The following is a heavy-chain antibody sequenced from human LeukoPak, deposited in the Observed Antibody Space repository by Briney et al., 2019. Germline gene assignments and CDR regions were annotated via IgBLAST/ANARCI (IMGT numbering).Heavy chain of an antibody. CDR1: GFTFSSYG. D-gene: IGHD6-13*01. CDR3: AKGGGMTDSSSWFHYYYYYMDV. V-gene: IGHV3-30*02. Sequence: GGSLRLSCAASGFTFSSYGMHWVRQAPGKGLEWVAFIRYDGSNKYYADSVKGRFTISRDNSKNTLYLQMNGLRAEDTAVYYCAKGGGMTDSSSWFHYYYYYMDVWGKGTTVTISS. J-gene: IGHJ6*03. CDR2: IRYDGSNK.